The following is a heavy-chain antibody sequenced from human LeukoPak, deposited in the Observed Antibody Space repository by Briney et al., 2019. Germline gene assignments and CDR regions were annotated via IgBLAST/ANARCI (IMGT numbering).Heavy chain of an antibody. V-gene: IGHV3-21*01. D-gene: IGHD5-18*01. CDR2: ISSSSSYI. CDR3: ARDRYSYGYIAY. J-gene: IGHJ4*02. CDR1: GFTFSSYS. Sequence: PGRSLRLSCAASGFTFSSYSMNWVRQAPGKGLEWVSSISSSSSYIYYADSVKGRFTISRDNAKNSLYLQMNSLRAEDTAVYYCARDRYSYGYIAYWGQGTLVTVSS.